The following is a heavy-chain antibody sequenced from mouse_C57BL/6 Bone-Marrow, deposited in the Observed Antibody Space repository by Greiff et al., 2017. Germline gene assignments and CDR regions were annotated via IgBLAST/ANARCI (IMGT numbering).Heavy chain of an antibody. CDR1: GYTFTSYW. Sequence: QVQLQQPGAELVRPGTSVKLSCKASGYTFTSYWMHWVKQRPGQGLEWIGVIDPSDSYTNYNQKFKGKATLTVDTSSSTAYMQLSSLTSEDSAVYYCARGGYYGSRSAYWGQGTLVTVSA. CDR2: IDPSDSYT. J-gene: IGHJ3*01. CDR3: ARGGYYGSRSAY. D-gene: IGHD1-1*01. V-gene: IGHV1-59*01.